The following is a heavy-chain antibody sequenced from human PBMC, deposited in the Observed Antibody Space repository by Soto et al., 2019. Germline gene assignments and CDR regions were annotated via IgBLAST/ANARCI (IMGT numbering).Heavy chain of an antibody. CDR1: GFTFRSYS. CDR2: ISSSNRTI. J-gene: IGHJ6*02. D-gene: IGHD2-15*01. Sequence: GGSLRLSCAASGFTFRSYSMNWVRQAPGKGLEWVSYISSSNRTINYADSVKGRFIISRDNAKNSLYLQMHSLRDEDTAVYYCAREGWPLLQTGMDVWGQGATVTVSS. V-gene: IGHV3-48*02. CDR3: AREGWPLLQTGMDV.